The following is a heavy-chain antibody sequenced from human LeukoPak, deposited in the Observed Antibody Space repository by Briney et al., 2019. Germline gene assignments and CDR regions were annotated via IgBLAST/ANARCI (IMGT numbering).Heavy chain of an antibody. CDR2: IWYDGSNK. CDR1: GFTFSSNW. D-gene: IGHD2-8*01. CDR3: ARANGYVDY. J-gene: IGHJ4*02. Sequence: GGSLRLSCAASGFTFSSNWMSWVRQAPGKGLEWVAVIWYDGSNKYYADSVKGRFTISRDNSKNTLYLQMNSLRAEDTAVYYCARANGYVDYWGQGTLVTVSS. V-gene: IGHV3-33*08.